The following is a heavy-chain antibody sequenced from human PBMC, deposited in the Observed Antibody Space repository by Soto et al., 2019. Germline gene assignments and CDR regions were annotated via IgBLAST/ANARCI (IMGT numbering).Heavy chain of an antibody. CDR1: GDSISTYY. V-gene: IGHV4-59*01. D-gene: IGHD5-18*01. Sequence: QVQLQESGPGLVKPSETLSLTCTVSGDSISTYYWTWIRQPPGKGLEWIGYIYDSGSASYNPSLKSRVTISVDTSKNEFALKLRSVTAADTAVYYCARVGNTALAYYFYGMDVWGQGTTVTVSS. J-gene: IGHJ6*02. CDR2: IYDSGSA. CDR3: ARVGNTALAYYFYGMDV.